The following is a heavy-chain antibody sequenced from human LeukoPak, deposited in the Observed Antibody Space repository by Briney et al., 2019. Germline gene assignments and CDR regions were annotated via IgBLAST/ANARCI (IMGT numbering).Heavy chain of an antibody. Sequence: PGGSLRLSCAASGFTFSSYAMSWVRQAPGKGLEWVSAISGSGGSTYYADSVKGRFTISRDNSKNTLYLQMNSLRAEDTAVYYCAKGLGYSSSWYAPWFDPWGQGILVSVSS. CDR1: GFTFSSYA. D-gene: IGHD6-13*01. CDR2: ISGSGGST. V-gene: IGHV3-23*01. J-gene: IGHJ5*02. CDR3: AKGLGYSSSWYAPWFDP.